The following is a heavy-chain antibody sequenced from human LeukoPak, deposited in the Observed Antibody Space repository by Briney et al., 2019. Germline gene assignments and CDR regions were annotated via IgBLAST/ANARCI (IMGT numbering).Heavy chain of an antibody. Sequence: PSETLSLTCAVYGGSFSGYYWSWIRQPPGKGLEWIGEINHSGSTNYNPSLKSRVTISVDTSKNQFSLKLSSVTAADTAVYYCARAGGPQPKDIVVVVAATEGLYAFDIWGQGTMVTVSS. V-gene: IGHV4-34*01. J-gene: IGHJ3*02. CDR3: ARAGGPQPKDIVVVVAATEGLYAFDI. CDR1: GGSFSGYY. D-gene: IGHD2-15*01. CDR2: INHSGST.